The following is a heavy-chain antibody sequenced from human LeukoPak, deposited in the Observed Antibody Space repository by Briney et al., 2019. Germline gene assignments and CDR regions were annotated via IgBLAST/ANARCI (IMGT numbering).Heavy chain of an antibody. CDR3: ARHSVHLNDYGVYWYFDL. V-gene: IGHV4-34*01. J-gene: IGHJ2*01. D-gene: IGHD4-17*01. CDR1: GGSFSGYY. CDR2: INHSGST. Sequence: PSETLSLTCAVYGGSFSGYYWSWIRQPPGKGLEWIGEINHSGSTNYNPSLKSRVTISVDTPKNQFSLKLSSVTAADTAVYYCARHSVHLNDYGVYWYFDLWGRGTLVTVSS.